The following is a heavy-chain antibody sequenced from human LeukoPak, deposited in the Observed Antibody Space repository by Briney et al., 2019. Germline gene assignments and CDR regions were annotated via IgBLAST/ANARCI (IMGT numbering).Heavy chain of an antibody. CDR2: IYPGDSDT. D-gene: IGHD2-21*02. V-gene: IGHV5-51*01. Sequence: GESLKISCKGSGYSFTSYWIGWVRQMPGKGLEWMGIIYPGDSDTRYSPSFQGQVTISADKSISTAYLQWSSLKASDTAMYYCARPHFGGHIVVVTAIPGSAYVDYWGQGTLVTVSS. CDR1: GYSFTSYW. J-gene: IGHJ4*02. CDR3: ARPHFGGHIVVVTAIPGSAYVDY.